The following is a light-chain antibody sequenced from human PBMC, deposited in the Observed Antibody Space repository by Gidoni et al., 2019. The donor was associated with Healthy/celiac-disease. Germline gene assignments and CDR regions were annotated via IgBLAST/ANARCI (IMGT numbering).Light chain of an antibody. CDR1: QSVSSSY. J-gene: IGKJ4*01. V-gene: IGKV3-20*01. CDR3: QQYGSSPPRLT. Sequence: EIVLTQSPGTLSLSPGERATLSCRASQSVSSSYLAWYQQKPGQAPRLLIYGASSRATGIPDRFSGSGYGTDFTLTISRLEPEDCAVYYCQQYGSSPPRLTFGGGTKVEIK. CDR2: GAS.